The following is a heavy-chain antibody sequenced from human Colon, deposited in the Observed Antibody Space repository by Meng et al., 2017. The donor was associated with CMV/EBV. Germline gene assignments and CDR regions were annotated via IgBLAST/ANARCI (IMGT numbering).Heavy chain of an antibody. J-gene: IGHJ4*02. D-gene: IGHD6-6*01. CDR2: INSDGSST. V-gene: IGHV3-74*01. CDR1: GFTFSSYW. Sequence: WAASGFTFSSYWMHWVRQAPGKGLVWVSRINSDGSSTSYADSVKGRFTISRDNAKNTLYLQMNSLRAEDTAVYYCARVSSSSRRFDYWGQGTLVTVSS. CDR3: ARVSSSSRRFDY.